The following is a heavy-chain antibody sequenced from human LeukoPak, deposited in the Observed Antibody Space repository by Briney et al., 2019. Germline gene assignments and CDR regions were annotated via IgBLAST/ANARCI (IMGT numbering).Heavy chain of an antibody. J-gene: IGHJ4*02. Sequence: SETLSLTCTVSGGSISSYYWSWIRQPPGKGLEWIGYIYYSGSTNYNPSLKSRVTISVDTSKNQFSLKLSSVTAADTAVYYCASLPLEEMTEVDWGQGTLVTVSS. CDR3: ASLPLEEMTEVD. D-gene: IGHD1-1*01. V-gene: IGHV4-59*12. CDR1: GGSISSYY. CDR2: IYYSGST.